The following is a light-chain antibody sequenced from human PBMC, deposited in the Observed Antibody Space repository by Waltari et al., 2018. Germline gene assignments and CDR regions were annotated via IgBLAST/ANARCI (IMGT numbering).Light chain of an antibody. J-gene: IGLJ2*01. CDR1: NSNTGSQS. Sequence: SVLTQPPSVSGPHGQMVSISCSGSNSNTGSQSVNWYQQVPVTAPTLLIYSNTQRPSGVPDRFSSSKSGASASLAISGLQSEDEADYYCATWDDSLNGLCGGGTKLTVL. CDR3: ATWDDSLNGL. V-gene: IGLV1-44*01. CDR2: SNT.